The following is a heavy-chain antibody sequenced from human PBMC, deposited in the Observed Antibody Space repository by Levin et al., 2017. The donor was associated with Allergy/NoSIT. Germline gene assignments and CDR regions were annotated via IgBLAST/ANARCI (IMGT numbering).Heavy chain of an antibody. J-gene: IGHJ6*03. D-gene: IGHD4/OR15-4a*01. CDR3: AKSEGTWYYMDV. CDR1: GFPFSNSG. V-gene: IGHV3-30*18. CDR2: ISFDGGNK. Sequence: LSLTCAASGFPFSNSGMHWVRQAPGKGLEWVAVISFDGGNKDYADSVKGRFTISRDNSKNKLYLQMNSLRVGDTAVYYCAKSEGTWYYMDVWGKGTTVTVSS.